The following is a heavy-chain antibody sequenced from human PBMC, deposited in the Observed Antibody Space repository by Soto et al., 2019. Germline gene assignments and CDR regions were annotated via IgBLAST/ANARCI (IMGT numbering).Heavy chain of an antibody. D-gene: IGHD3-10*01. CDR2: ISSSSSTI. V-gene: IGHV3-48*01. J-gene: IGHJ4*02. CDR1: GFTFSSYS. Sequence: EVQLVESGGGLVQPGGSLRLSCAASGFTFSSYSMNWVRQAPGKGLEWVSYISSSSSTIYYADSVKGRFTISRDNAKNSLYLQMNSMRAADTAVYYCARTGTVLLWFGTLSLPDYWGQGTLVTVSS. CDR3: ARTGTVLLWFGTLSLPDY.